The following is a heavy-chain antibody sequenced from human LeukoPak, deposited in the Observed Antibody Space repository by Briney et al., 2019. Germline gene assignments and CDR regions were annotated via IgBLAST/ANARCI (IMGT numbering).Heavy chain of an antibody. D-gene: IGHD5-12*01. V-gene: IGHV3-30*03. Sequence: GGSLRLSCAASGFTFSSYSMTWVRQAPGKGLEWVAVISYDGSNKYYADSVKGRFTISRDNSKNTLYLQMNSLRAEDTAVYYCARDGSYYYYYMDVWGKGTTVTVSS. CDR1: GFTFSSYS. J-gene: IGHJ6*03. CDR3: ARDGSYYYYYMDV. CDR2: ISYDGSNK.